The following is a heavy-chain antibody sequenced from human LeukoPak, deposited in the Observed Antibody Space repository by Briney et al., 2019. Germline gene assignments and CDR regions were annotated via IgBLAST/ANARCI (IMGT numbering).Heavy chain of an antibody. CDR3: AKAAKGLVRGVIPYYFDY. J-gene: IGHJ4*02. CDR1: GFIVNSYA. V-gene: IGHV3-23*01. D-gene: IGHD3-10*01. CDR2: ISGSGGST. Sequence: GGSLGLSCAATGFIVNSYAMSWVRQAPGKGLEWVSAISGSGGSTYYADSVKGRFTISRDNSKNTLYLQMNSLRAEDTAVYYCAKAAKGLVRGVIPYYFDYWGQGTLVTVSS.